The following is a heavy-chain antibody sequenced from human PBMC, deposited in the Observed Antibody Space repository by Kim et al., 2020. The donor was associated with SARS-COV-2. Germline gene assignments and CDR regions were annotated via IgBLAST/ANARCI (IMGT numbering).Heavy chain of an antibody. CDR1: GFTFSSYA. V-gene: IGHV3-23*01. J-gene: IGHJ6*02. CDR2: ISGSGGST. Sequence: GGSLRLSCAASGFTFSSYAMSWVRQAPGKGLEWVSAISGSGGSTYYADSVKGRFTISRDNSKNTLYLQMNSLRAEDTAVYYCAKDGKWGDFWSGYYKGLDYYYGMDVWGQGTTVTVSS. D-gene: IGHD3-3*01. CDR3: AKDGKWGDFWSGYYKGLDYYYGMDV.